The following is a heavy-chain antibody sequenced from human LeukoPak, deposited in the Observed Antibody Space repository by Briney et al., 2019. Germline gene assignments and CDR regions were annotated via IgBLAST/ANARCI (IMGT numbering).Heavy chain of an antibody. V-gene: IGHV4-34*01. J-gene: IGHJ4*02. Sequence: PSETLSLTCAVYGGSFSGYYWMWIRQPPGKGLEWIGEINHRGSTNYNPSLKSRATISVDTAKNQFSLKLSSVSAADTAVYYCASWGATGAGFDYWGQGTLVTVSS. CDR2: INHRGST. CDR1: GGSFSGYY. CDR3: ASWGATGAGFDY. D-gene: IGHD3-16*01.